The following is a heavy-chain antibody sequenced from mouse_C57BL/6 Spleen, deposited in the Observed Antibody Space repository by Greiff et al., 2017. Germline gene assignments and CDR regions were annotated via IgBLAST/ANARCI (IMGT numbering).Heavy chain of an antibody. V-gene: IGHV3-6*01. CDR1: GYSITSGYY. CDR3: AREFREFFDV. J-gene: IGHJ1*03. CDR2: ISYDGSN. Sequence: VQLKQSGPGLVKPSQSLSLTCSVTGYSITSGYYWNWIRQFPGNKLEWMGYISYDGSNNYNPSLKNRISITRDTSKNQFFLKLNSVTTEDTATYYCAREFREFFDVWGTGTTVTVSS.